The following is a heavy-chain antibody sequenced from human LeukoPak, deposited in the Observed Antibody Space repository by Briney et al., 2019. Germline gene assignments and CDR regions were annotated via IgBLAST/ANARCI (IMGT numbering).Heavy chain of an antibody. J-gene: IGHJ4*02. CDR2: IRSDGYHT. V-gene: IGHV3-30*02. D-gene: IGHD1-26*01. CDR1: GFVFDDYD. Sequence: GGSLRLSCGASGFVFDDYDMHWVRQAPGKGLEWVAFIRSDGYHTYYTDSVKGRFIITRDNFKNTLYLQMNSLRLADMAVYYCAKPSGSGVDYWGRGTRVTVSS. CDR3: AKPSGSGVDY.